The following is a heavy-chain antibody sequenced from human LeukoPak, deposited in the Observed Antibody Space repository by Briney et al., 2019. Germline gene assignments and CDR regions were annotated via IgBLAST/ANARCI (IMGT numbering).Heavy chain of an antibody. J-gene: IGHJ4*02. V-gene: IGHV4-59*12. Sequence: SETLSLTCTVSGGSISSYYWSWIRQPPGKGLEWIGYIYYSGSTNYNPSLKSRVTISVDTSKNQFSLKLSSVTAADTAVYYCARRGRVATIIHWGQGTLVTVSS. CDR2: IYYSGST. CDR1: GGSISSYY. D-gene: IGHD5-24*01. CDR3: ARRGRVATIIH.